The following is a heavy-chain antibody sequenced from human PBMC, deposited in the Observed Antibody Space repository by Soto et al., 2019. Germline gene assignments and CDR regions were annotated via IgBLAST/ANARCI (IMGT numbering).Heavy chain of an antibody. Sequence: LSLTCAVYGGSFSGYYWSWICQPPGKGLEWIGEINHSGSTNYNPSLKSRVTISVDTSKNQFSLKLSSVTAADTAVYYCARGNGFGELSIGMDVWGQGTTVTVSS. J-gene: IGHJ6*02. CDR2: INHSGST. CDR1: GGSFSGYY. V-gene: IGHV4-34*01. D-gene: IGHD3-10*01. CDR3: ARGNGFGELSIGMDV.